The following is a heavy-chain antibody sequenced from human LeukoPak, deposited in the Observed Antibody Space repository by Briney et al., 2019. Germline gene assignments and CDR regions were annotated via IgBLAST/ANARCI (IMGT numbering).Heavy chain of an antibody. CDR3: ARDALGVVDNWFDP. J-gene: IGHJ5*02. Sequence: PSETLSLTCTVSGGSISSFYWSWIRQPPGKGLEWIGYIYYSGSTNYNPSLKSRVTISIDTSKNQFSLKLSSVTAASTAIYYCARDALGVVDNWFDPWGQGTLVTVSS. V-gene: IGHV4-59*01. CDR1: GGSISSFY. D-gene: IGHD2-21*01. CDR2: IYYSGST.